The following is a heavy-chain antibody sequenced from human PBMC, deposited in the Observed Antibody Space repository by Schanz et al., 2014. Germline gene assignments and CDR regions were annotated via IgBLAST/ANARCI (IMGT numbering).Heavy chain of an antibody. D-gene: IGHD6-13*01. CDR1: GYTFVSYS. J-gene: IGHJ4*02. Sequence: VQLVQSGAEVKKPGASVKVSCKASGYTFVSYSMHWVRQAPGQGLEWMGIINPSGGGTSYAQKFQGRVTMTRDTSTSTVYMELSSLRSEDTAVYYCARDGVDAAAGGNYWGQGTLVTVSS. V-gene: IGHV1-46*03. CDR3: ARDGVDAAAGGNY. CDR2: INPSGGGT.